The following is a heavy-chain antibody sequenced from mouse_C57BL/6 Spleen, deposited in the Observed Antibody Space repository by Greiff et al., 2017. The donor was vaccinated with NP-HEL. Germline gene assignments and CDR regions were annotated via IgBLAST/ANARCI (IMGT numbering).Heavy chain of an antibody. D-gene: IGHD1-1*01. CDR2: ISYSGST. CDR3: ARYNGSSPWYFDV. Sequence: VQLQQSGPGLAKPSQTLSLTCSVTGYSITSDYWNWIRKFPGHKLEYMGYISYSGSTYYNPSLKSRISITRDTSKNQYYLQLNSVTTEDTATYDCARYNGSSPWYFDVWGTGTTVTVSS. CDR1: GYSITSDY. J-gene: IGHJ1*03. V-gene: IGHV3-8*01.